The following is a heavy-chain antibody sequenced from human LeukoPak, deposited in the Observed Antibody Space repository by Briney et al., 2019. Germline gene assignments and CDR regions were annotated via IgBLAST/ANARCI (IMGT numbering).Heavy chain of an antibody. V-gene: IGHV3-7*01. CDR3: ARDSPRIAVVGAFGMDV. Sequence: GGSLRLSCAASGFTFSSYWMSWVRQAPGKGLEWVANIKQDGSEKYYVDSVKGRFTISRDNAKNSLYLQMNSLRAEDTAVYYCARDSPRIAVVGAFGMDVWGQGTTVTVSS. CDR2: IKQDGSEK. J-gene: IGHJ6*02. D-gene: IGHD6-19*01. CDR1: GFTFSSYW.